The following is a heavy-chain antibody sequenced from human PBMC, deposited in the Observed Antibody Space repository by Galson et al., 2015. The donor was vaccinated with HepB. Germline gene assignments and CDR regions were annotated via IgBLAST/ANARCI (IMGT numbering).Heavy chain of an antibody. D-gene: IGHD3-10*01. V-gene: IGHV1-18*04. J-gene: IGHJ3*02. CDR3: ARSDYYGSGSYTLHAFDI. Sequence: SVKVSCKASGYTFTSYGISWVRQAPGQGLEWMGWISAYNGNTNYAQKLQGRVTMTTDTSTSTAYMELRSLRSDDTAVYYCARSDYYGSGSYTLHAFDIWGQGTMVTVSS. CDR1: GYTFTSYG. CDR2: ISAYNGNT.